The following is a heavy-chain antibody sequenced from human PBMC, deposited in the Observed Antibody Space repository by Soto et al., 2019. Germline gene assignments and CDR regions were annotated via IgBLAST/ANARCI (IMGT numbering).Heavy chain of an antibody. J-gene: IGHJ6*02. V-gene: IGHV4-59*08. CDR3: ARHGFGPLHGLVDV. CDR2: INYDGYS. CDR1: GGSITNYY. Sequence: QVQLQESGPGLVKPSETLSLTCTVSGGSITNYYCSWFRQPPGKGLEWIGYINYDGYSAYNLSLKSRATLSMDASKTQSSLMLESVTATDTAVYYCARHGFGPLHGLVDVWGPGTTVIVSS. D-gene: IGHD3-10*01.